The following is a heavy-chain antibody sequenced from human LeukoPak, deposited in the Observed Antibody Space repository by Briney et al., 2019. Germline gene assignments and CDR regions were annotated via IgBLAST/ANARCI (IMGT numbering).Heavy chain of an antibody. D-gene: IGHD1-20*01. Sequence: TGGSLRLSCAASGFTFSSYWMSWVRQAPGKGLEWVANIKQDGSEKYYVDSVKGRFTISRDNAKNSLYLQMNSLRAEDTAVYYCARFPPFITGKYWYFDLWGRGTLVTVSS. CDR3: ARFPPFITGKYWYFDL. CDR1: GFTFSSYW. J-gene: IGHJ2*01. V-gene: IGHV3-7*01. CDR2: IKQDGSEK.